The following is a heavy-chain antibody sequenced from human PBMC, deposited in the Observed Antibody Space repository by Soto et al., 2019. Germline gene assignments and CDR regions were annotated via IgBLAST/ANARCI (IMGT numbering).Heavy chain of an antibody. V-gene: IGHV4-30-4*01. Sequence: SETLSLTCTVSGGSISSGDYYWSWIRQPPGKGLEWIGYIYYSGSTYYNPSLKSRVTISVDTSKNQFSLKLSSVTAADTAVYYCAGGYCTNGVCSFDYWGQGTLVTVSS. CDR2: IYYSGST. CDR1: GGSISSGDYY. CDR3: AGGYCTNGVCSFDY. D-gene: IGHD2-8*01. J-gene: IGHJ4*02.